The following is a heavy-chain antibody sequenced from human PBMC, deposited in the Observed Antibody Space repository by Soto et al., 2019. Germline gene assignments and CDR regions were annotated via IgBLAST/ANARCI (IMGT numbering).Heavy chain of an antibody. CDR2: IYWSGNT. CDR3: ARGAADYGDAFHI. Sequence: PSETLSLTCRFSVGSTSRGGYYCSWVGQHPGKGLEWIGYIYWSGNTYFNPSLKSRVSISLGTSSNQFSLNLTSVTAADTAVYYCARGAADYGDAFHIWGQGTTDSVSS. D-gene: IGHD4-17*01. CDR1: VGSTSRGGYY. V-gene: IGHV4-31*03. J-gene: IGHJ3*02.